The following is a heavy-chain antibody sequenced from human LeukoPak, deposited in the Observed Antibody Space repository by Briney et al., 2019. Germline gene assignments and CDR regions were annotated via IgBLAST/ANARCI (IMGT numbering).Heavy chain of an antibody. D-gene: IGHD3-22*01. CDR2: ISSSGGGT. CDR1: RFTFSSYA. V-gene: IGHV3-23*01. Sequence: GGSLRLSCVASRFTFSSYAMTWVRQAPGKGLEWVSRISSSGGGTHYADSVKGRFTISRDNSKNTLYLRMNSLRAEDTAVYYCAKGDYYDFDSWGQGTLVTVSS. J-gene: IGHJ5*01. CDR3: AKGDYYDFDS.